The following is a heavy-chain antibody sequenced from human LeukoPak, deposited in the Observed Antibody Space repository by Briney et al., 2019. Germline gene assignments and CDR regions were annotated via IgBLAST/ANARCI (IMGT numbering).Heavy chain of an antibody. D-gene: IGHD3-3*01. J-gene: IGHJ4*02. CDR3: ASHVLRFLEWFSLDC. Sequence: GGSLRLSCAASGFTVSSNYMSWVRQAPGKGLEWVSVIYSGGSTYYADSVKGRFTISRDNSKNTLYLQMNSLRAEDTAVYYCASHVLRFLEWFSLDCWGQGTLVTVSS. V-gene: IGHV3-66*02. CDR2: IYSGGST. CDR1: GFTVSSNY.